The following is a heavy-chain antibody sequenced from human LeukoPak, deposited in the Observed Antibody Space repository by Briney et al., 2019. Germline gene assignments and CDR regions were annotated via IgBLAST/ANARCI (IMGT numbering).Heavy chain of an antibody. CDR1: TFTFRSYG. D-gene: IGHD5-18*01. V-gene: IGHV3-23*01. CDR2: ISGSGDGT. Sequence: PGGSLRLSCAASTFTFRSYGMSWVRQAPGKGLEWVSAISGSGDGTYYADSVKGRFTISRDNSKNTLYLQMNSLRAEDTAVYYCAQDRAWIQFWSWGQGTLVTASS. CDR3: AQDRAWIQFWS. J-gene: IGHJ1*01.